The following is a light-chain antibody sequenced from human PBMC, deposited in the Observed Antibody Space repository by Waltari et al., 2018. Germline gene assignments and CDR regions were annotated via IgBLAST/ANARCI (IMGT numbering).Light chain of an antibody. CDR1: SLRTSY. J-gene: IGLJ2*01. V-gene: IGLV3-19*01. CDR3: SSRNGRASQVV. Sequence: SSGLTQDPAVSVALGQTIRITCRGDSLRTSYASWYQVKTGQAPVLVMLGKEKRPSGAPDRISGESSETTSSLIITGAQAEDEADYYCSSRNGRASQVVFAGGAKVTVL. CDR2: GKE.